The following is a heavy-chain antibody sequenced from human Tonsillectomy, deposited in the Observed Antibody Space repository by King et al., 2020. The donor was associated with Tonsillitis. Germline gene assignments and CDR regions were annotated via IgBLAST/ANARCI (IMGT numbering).Heavy chain of an antibody. V-gene: IGHV4-39*01. Sequence: LQLQESGPGLVKPSETLSLTCTVTGGSISSSSYYWGWIRQPPGKGLEWMGSSYYSGSTYYNPSLKSRVTISVDPSKNQFSLKLSSVTAADTAVYYCAPYYYDSSGYYLFDNWGQGTLVTVSS. D-gene: IGHD3-22*01. CDR1: GGSISSSSYY. J-gene: IGHJ4*02. CDR2: SYYSGST. CDR3: APYYYDSSGYYLFDN.